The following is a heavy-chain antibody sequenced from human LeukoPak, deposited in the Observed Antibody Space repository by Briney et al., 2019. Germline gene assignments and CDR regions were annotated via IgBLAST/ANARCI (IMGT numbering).Heavy chain of an antibody. CDR2: INHSGST. CDR1: GGSFSGYY. D-gene: IGHD3-9*01. CDR3: ARGGSVLRYFDWLYQHDY. V-gene: IGHV4-34*01. Sequence: SETLSLTCAVYGGSFSGYYWSWIRQPPGKGLEWIGEINHSGSTNYNPSLKSRVTISVDTSKNQFSLKLSSVTAADTAVYYCARGGSVLRYFDWLYQHDYWGQGTLVTVSS. J-gene: IGHJ4*02.